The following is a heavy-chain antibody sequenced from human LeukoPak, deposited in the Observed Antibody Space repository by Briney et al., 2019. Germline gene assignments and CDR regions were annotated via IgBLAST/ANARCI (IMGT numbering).Heavy chain of an antibody. CDR1: GXTFSSNA. CDR2: ISGSGGST. D-gene: IGHD6-13*01. J-gene: IGHJ2*01. Sequence: GGSLRLSCAASGXTFSSNAMSWVRQAPGKGLEWVSAISGSGGSTYYADSVKGRFTISRNNSKSTLNLQMNSLRVEDTAVYYCAKAPDSSSWFGWYFDLWGRGTLVTVSS. CDR3: AKAPDSSSWFGWYFDL. V-gene: IGHV3-23*01.